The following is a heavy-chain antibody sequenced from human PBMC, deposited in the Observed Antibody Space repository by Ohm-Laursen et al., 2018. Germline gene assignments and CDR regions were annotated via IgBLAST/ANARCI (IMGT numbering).Heavy chain of an antibody. J-gene: IGHJ6*02. CDR2: ISSSGST. V-gene: IGHV4-4*07. CDR1: AGSITNYY. Sequence: SETLSLTCTVSAGSITNYYWTWVRQPAGKGLEWIGRISSSGSTNYNPSLKSRVTMSVDTSKSQLSLKVNSVTAADTAVYYCARDLGFAAPMDVWGQGTTVTVSS. D-gene: IGHD7-27*01. CDR3: ARDLGFAAPMDV.